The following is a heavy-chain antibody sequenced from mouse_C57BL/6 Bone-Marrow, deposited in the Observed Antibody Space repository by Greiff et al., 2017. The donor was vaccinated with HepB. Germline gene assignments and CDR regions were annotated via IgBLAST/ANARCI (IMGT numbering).Heavy chain of an antibody. D-gene: IGHD1-1*01. CDR2: INPNNGGT. J-gene: IGHJ1*03. Sequence: VQLQQSGPELVKPGASVKIPCKASGYTFTDYNMDWVKQSHGKSLEWIGDINPNNGGTIYNQKFKGKATLTVDKSSSTAYMELRSLTSEDTAVYYWARDYYGSSSWYFDVWGTGTTVTVSS. CDR3: ARDYYGSSSWYFDV. CDR1: GYTFTDYN. V-gene: IGHV1-18*01.